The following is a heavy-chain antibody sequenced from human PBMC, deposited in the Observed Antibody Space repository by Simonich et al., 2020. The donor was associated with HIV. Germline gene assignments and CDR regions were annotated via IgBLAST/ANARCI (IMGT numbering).Heavy chain of an antibody. V-gene: IGHV3-9*01. J-gene: IGHJ4*02. CDR3: AKDKWAYYGSGSPVY. D-gene: IGHD3-10*01. Sequence: EVQLVESGGGLVQPGRSLRLSCAASGFTFDDYAMHWVRQAPGKGLEWVSGNSGNSGSIGYADSVKGRFTISRDNAKNSLYLQMNSLRAEDTALYYCAKDKWAYYGSGSPVYWGQGTLVTVSS. CDR2: NSGNSGSI. CDR1: GFTFDDYA.